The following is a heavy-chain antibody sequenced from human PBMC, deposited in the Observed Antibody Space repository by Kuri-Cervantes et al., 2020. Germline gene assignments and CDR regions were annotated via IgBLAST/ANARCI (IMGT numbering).Heavy chain of an antibody. CDR2: ISSSGSTI. D-gene: IGHD3-10*01. CDR3: AKDPWLMGFGEDLDY. J-gene: IGHJ4*02. Sequence: GESLKISCAASGLTFSDYYMSWIRQAPGKGLEWVSYISSSGSTIYYADSVKGRFTISRDNSKNTLYLQMNSLRAEDTAVYYCAKDPWLMGFGEDLDYWGQGTLVTVSS. V-gene: IGHV3-11*01. CDR1: GLTFSDYY.